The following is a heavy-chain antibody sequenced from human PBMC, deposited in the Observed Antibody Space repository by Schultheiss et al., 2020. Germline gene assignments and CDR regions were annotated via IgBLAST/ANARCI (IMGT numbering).Heavy chain of an antibody. CDR3: ARVREPNSSGSQSYFDL. CDR2: IGTAGDT. J-gene: IGHJ2*01. D-gene: IGHD3-22*01. V-gene: IGHV3-13*01. Sequence: GGSLRLSCAASGFTFSSYDMHWVRQATGKGLEWVSAIGTAGDTYYPGSVKGRFTISRENAKNSLYLQMYSLRAEDTAVYYCARVREPNSSGSQSYFDLWGRGTLVTVSS. CDR1: GFTFSSYD.